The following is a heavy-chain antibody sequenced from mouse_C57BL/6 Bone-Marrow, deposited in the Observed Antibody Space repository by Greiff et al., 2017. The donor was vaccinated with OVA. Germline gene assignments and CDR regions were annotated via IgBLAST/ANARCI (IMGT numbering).Heavy chain of an antibody. D-gene: IGHD2-5*01. CDR2: IDPETGGT. CDR3: TRGYSNYYAMYY. CDR1: GYTFTDYE. Sequence: VQLQQSGAELVRPGASVTLSCKASGYTFTDYEMHWVKQTPVHGLEWIGAIDPETGGTASNQQFKGKAILTAAKSSSTAYMELRSLTSEDSAVYYCTRGYSNYYAMYYWGQGTSVTVSS. J-gene: IGHJ4*01. V-gene: IGHV1-15*01.